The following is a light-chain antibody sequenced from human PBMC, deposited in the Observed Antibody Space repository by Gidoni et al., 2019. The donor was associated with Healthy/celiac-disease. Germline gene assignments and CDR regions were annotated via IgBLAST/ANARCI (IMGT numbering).Light chain of an antibody. CDR2: DAS. CDR3: QQYDKFPPT. V-gene: IGKV1-33*01. Sequence: DIQMTQSPSSLSASVGNRVTITCQASQDMSNFLNWYQQKPGKAPSLRIYDASNLETGVPLRLSGSGSGTDFTLTISSLQPEDIATYYCQQYDKFPPTFGQGTKLEIK. CDR1: QDMSNF. J-gene: IGKJ2*01.